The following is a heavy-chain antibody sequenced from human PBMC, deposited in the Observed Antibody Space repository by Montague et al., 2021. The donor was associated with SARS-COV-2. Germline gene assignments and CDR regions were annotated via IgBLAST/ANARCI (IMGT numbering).Heavy chain of an antibody. CDR2: IAWDXDK. J-gene: IGHJ6*02. D-gene: IGHD3-9*01. V-gene: IGHV2-70*01. Sequence: PALVTPTQTLTLTCTFSGFSLSTSGMCVSWIRQPPGKALEWLALIAWDXDKYYSTSLKTRLTISKDTSKNQVVHTMTNMDPVDTATYYCARLVTIFSLGGYYYYYGMDVWGQGTTVTVSS. CDR3: ARLVTIFSLGGYYYYYGMDV. CDR1: GFSLSTSGMC.